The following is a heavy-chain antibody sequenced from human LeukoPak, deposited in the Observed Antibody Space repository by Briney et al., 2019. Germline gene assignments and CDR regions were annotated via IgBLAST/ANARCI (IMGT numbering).Heavy chain of an antibody. J-gene: IGHJ4*02. CDR3: ATVPITIFGVVIGYFDY. CDR2: IYYSGST. CDR1: GGSISSYY. V-gene: IGHV4-59*01. D-gene: IGHD3-3*01. Sequence: KTSETLSLTCTVSGGSISSYYWSWIRQPPGKGLEWIGYIYYSGSTNYNPSLKSRVTISVDTSKNQFSLKLSSVTAADTAVYYCATVPITIFGVVIGYFDYWGQGTLVTVSS.